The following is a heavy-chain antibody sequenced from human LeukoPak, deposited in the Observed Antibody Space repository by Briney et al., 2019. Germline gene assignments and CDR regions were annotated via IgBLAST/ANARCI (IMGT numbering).Heavy chain of an antibody. CDR3: AKDGGGYCNNSSC. Sequence: GGSLRLSCAASGFTFDDYAMHWVRQAPGKGLECVSAISDSGDKTDYADSVRGRFTIYRDNSKDTLYLQMNSLGAADTAVYYCAKDGGGYCNNSSCWGQGTLVTVSS. CDR1: GFTFDDYA. D-gene: IGHD2-2*01. V-gene: IGHV3-23*01. CDR2: ISDSGDKT. J-gene: IGHJ4*02.